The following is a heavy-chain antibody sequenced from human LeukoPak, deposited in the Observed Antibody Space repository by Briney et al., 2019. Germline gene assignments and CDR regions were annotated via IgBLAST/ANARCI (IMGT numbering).Heavy chain of an antibody. D-gene: IGHD1-1*01. J-gene: IGHJ4*02. CDR2: ISPNSGGT. V-gene: IGHV1-2*02. CDR3: AREGNNNWSDY. Sequence: VASVKVSCKTSGYTFTDYYIYWVRQAPGQGLEWMGWISPNSGGTNYAQKFQGRATMTRDTSISTAYMELNRLRSDDTAVYYCAREGNNNWSDYWGQGTLVTVSS. CDR1: GYTFTDYY.